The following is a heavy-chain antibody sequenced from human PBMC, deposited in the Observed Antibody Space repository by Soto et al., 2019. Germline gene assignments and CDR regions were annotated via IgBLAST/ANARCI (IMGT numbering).Heavy chain of an antibody. CDR2: IGTAGDT. V-gene: IGHV3-13*01. J-gene: IGHJ3*02. CDR1: GFTFSSYD. CDR3: ARSSSNTYYDFWSGYSADGDAFDI. Sequence: EVQLVESGGGLVQPGGSLRLSCAASGFTFSSYDMHWVRQATGKGLEWVSAIGTAGDTYYPGSVKGRFTISRENAKNSLYRQMNSLRAGDTAVYYCARSSSNTYYDFWSGYSADGDAFDIWGQGTMVTVSS. D-gene: IGHD3-3*01.